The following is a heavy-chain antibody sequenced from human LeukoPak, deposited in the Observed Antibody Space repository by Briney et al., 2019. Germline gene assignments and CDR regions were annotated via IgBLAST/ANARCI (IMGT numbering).Heavy chain of an antibody. V-gene: IGHV1-69*01. D-gene: IGHD2-21*01. CDR1: GGTFSSYA. CDR3: ARSGPGVRVDYYYMDV. Sequence: GASVKVSCKASGGTFSSYAISWVRQAPGQGLEWMGGIIPIFGTANYAQKFQGRVTITADESTSTAYMELSSLRSEDTAVYYCARSGPGVRVDYYYMDVWGKGTTVTVSS. CDR2: IIPIFGTA. J-gene: IGHJ6*03.